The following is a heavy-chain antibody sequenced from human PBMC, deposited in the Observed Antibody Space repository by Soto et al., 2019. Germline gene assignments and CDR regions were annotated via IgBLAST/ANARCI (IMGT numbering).Heavy chain of an antibody. Sequence: VXLVQSGAEVKKPGSSVKLSCKASGGTFNRYTISWVRQAPGQGLEWMGGIIPIFGTANYAQKFQGRVAIIADESTSAAYMELRSLRSEDTAVYYCALWGFRDGNNSKYNYSGMDVWGQGTTVTVSS. J-gene: IGHJ6*02. CDR3: ALWGFRDGNNSKYNYSGMDV. D-gene: IGHD1-1*01. CDR2: IIPIFGTA. V-gene: IGHV1-69*01. CDR1: GGTFNRYT.